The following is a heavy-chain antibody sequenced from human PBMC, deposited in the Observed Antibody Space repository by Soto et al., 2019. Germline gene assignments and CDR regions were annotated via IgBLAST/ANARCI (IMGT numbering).Heavy chain of an antibody. CDR2: IWYDGSKT. CDR1: GFSNFG. D-gene: IGHD3-3*01. CDR3: ARAGAGVYGMDV. J-gene: IGHJ6*01. V-gene: IGHV3-33*01. Sequence: QVQLVESGGGVVQPGRSLRLSCPVSGFSNFGMHWVRQAPGKGLEWVAVIWYDGSKTYYSDSVKGRFTISRDSSKNTLYLQMNSLTVEDTAVYYCARAGAGVYGMDVW.